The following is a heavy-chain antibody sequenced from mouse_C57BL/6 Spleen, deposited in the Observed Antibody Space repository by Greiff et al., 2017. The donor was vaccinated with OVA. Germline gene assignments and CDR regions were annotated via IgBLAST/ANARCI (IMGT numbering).Heavy chain of an antibody. J-gene: IGHJ3*01. V-gene: IGHV1-26*01. D-gene: IGHD2-4*01. CDR2: INPNNGGT. Sequence: VQLQQSGPELVKPGASVKISCKASGYTFTDYYMNWVKQSPGKSLEWIGDINPNNGGTSYNQKFKGKATLTVDKSSSTAYMELRSLTSEDSAVYYCARSYDYAWFAYWGQGTLVTVSA. CDR3: ARSYDYAWFAY. CDR1: GYTFTDYY.